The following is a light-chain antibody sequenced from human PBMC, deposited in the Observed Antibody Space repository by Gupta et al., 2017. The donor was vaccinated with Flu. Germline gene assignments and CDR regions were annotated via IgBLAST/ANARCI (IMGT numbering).Light chain of an antibody. J-gene: IGKJ5*01. CDR2: GAS. CDR1: QSVSSSY. Sequence: GTLYLSPGERATRSFVVRQSVSSSYLAWYQQKPGQAPRLLIYGASSRATGIPDRFSGSGSGTEFTLTIIRREPEDFAVYYCQHECSSPITFGQGTXLEIK. CDR3: QHECSSPIT. V-gene: IGKV3-20*01.